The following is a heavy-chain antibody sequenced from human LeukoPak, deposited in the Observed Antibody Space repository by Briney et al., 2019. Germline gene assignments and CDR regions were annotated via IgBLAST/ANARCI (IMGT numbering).Heavy chain of an antibody. D-gene: IGHD3-22*01. CDR2: IIPILNIT. CDR1: RGTFSKYA. V-gene: IGHV1-69*04. Sequence: SVKVPRMASRGTFSKYAIIWVRQAPGQGLEWMGRIIPILNITHYAQKFQGRVTIAADKSTITAYMELSSLRSEDTAVYYCARDDNRAHELDYWGQGTLVTVSS. CDR3: ARDDNRAHELDY. J-gene: IGHJ4*02.